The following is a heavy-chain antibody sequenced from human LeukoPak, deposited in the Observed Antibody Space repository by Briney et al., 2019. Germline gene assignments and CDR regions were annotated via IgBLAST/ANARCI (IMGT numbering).Heavy chain of an antibody. CDR1: GGSISSYY. CDR3: ARHLPRRTGVDY. D-gene: IGHD3-10*01. CDR2: IYYSGST. Sequence: PSETLSLTCTVSGGSISSYYWSWIRQPPGKGLEWIGYIYYSGSTNYNPSLKSRVTISVDTSKNQFSLKLSSVTAADTAVYYCARHLPRRTGVDYWGQGTLVSVSS. V-gene: IGHV4-59*08. J-gene: IGHJ4*02.